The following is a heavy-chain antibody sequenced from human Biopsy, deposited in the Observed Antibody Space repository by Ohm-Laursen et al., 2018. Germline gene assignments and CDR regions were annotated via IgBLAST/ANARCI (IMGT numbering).Heavy chain of an antibody. D-gene: IGHD5-12*01. Sequence: QTLSLTCAVYNVSFSSFYWSWIRQPPGKGLEWIGEISHTGSTNYNPPLKSRVFMSVDTSRSQFSLKLSSVTAADTAVYYCARLGSGDYFPTFFDFWGQGALVTVSS. CDR1: NVSFSSFY. CDR3: ARLGSGDYFPTFFDF. V-gene: IGHV4-34*01. J-gene: IGHJ4*02. CDR2: ISHTGST.